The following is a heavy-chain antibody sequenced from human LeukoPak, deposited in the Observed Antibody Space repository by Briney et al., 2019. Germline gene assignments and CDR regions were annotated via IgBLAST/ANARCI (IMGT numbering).Heavy chain of an antibody. CDR3: ASHPVGSSWYGDWWFDP. CDR1: GGSISSYY. Sequence: SETLSLTCTVSGGSISSYYWSWIRQPPGKGLEWIGYVYYSGSTNYNPSLKSRVTISVDTSKNQFSLKLSSVTAADTAVYYCASHPVGSSWYGDWWFDPWGQGTLVTVSS. J-gene: IGHJ5*02. CDR2: VYYSGST. D-gene: IGHD6-13*01. V-gene: IGHV4-59*08.